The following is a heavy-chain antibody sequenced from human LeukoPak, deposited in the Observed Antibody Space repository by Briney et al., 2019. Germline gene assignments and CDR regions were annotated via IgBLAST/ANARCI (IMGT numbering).Heavy chain of an antibody. J-gene: IGHJ4*02. D-gene: IGHD1-26*01. Sequence: PGGSLRLSCAASVFTFSSYCMHWVRQAPGKGLEWVAVIWYDGSNKYYADSVKGRFTISRDNSKNTLYLQMNSLRAEDTAVYYCARDRGVGATTPLGYWGQGTLVTVSS. CDR1: VFTFSSYC. CDR2: IWYDGSNK. CDR3: ARDRGVGATTPLGY. V-gene: IGHV3-33*01.